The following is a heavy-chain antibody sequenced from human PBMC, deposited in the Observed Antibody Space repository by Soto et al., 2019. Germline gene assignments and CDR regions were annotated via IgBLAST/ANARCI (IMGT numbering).Heavy chain of an antibody. D-gene: IGHD2-8*01. CDR2: IYNIGST. CDR3: ARDHEKWYFDH. J-gene: IGHJ4*02. CDR1: YGSINNYY. V-gene: IGHV4-59*01. Sequence: PSQPLSHTCTVSYGSINNYYWSWIRQPPGKGLEWIGYIYNIGSTNYNPSLKSRVTISVDTSKNQFSLTLTSVTAADTAVYYCARDHEKWYFDHWGQGTLVTV.